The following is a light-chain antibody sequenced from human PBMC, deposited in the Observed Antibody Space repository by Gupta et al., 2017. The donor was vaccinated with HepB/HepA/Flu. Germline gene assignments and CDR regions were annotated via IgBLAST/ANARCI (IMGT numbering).Light chain of an antibody. Sequence: QSALTQPPSASGSPGKSVTISCTGTSSDIGGYNSVSWYQQRPGKAPKLMVYEVYKRPSGVPARFSGSKSGDTASLTVSGLLAEDEADYYCFSYAGSYNFVFGTGTKITVL. CDR1: SSDIGGYNS. J-gene: IGLJ1*01. V-gene: IGLV2-8*01. CDR2: EVY. CDR3: FSYAGSYNFV.